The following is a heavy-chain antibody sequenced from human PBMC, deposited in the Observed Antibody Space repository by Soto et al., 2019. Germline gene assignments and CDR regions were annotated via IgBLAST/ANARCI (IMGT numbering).Heavy chain of an antibody. CDR2: LKSEAAGGTT. CDR3: SYDSSRGDY. D-gene: IGHD3-22*01. J-gene: IGHJ4*02. CDR1: GFAFISAW. V-gene: IGHV3-15*01. Sequence: PGWSLRLSCAASGFAFISAWMSWVRQAPGKGLEWVGRLKSEAAGGTTDYAAPVKGRFTISRDDSKNTLYLQMNSLKTDDTAVYYCSYDSSRGDYWGLGTLVTVSS.